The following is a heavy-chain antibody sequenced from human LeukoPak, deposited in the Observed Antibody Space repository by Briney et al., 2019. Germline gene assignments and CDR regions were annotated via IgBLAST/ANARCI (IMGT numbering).Heavy chain of an antibody. V-gene: IGHV1-46*01. D-gene: IGHD3-22*01. CDR2: INPSGGST. CDR3: AREYYYGSSGYYKVLDY. Sequence: ASVKVSCKASGYTFTSYYMHWVRQAPGQGLEWMGIINPSGGSTSYAQKFKGRVTMTRDTSTSTVYMELSSLRSEDTAVYYCAREYYYGSSGYYKVLDYWGQGTLVTVSS. J-gene: IGHJ4*02. CDR1: GYTFTSYY.